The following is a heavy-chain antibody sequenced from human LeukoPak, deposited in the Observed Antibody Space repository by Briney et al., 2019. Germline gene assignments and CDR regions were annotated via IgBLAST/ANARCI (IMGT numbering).Heavy chain of an antibody. CDR3: ATALSIVGAIIYAFDI. J-gene: IGHJ3*02. CDR2: FDPEDGET. CDR1: GYTLTELS. V-gene: IGHV1-24*01. Sequence: ASVKVSCKVSGYTLTELSMHWVRQAPGKGLEWMGGFDPEDGETIYAQKFQGRATMTEDTSTDTAYMELSSLRSEDTAVYYCATALSIVGAIIYAFDIWGQGTMVTVSS. D-gene: IGHD1-26*01.